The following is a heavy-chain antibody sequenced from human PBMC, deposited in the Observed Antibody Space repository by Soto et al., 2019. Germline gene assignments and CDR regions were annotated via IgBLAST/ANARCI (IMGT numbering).Heavy chain of an antibody. CDR3: ARGTYTNFLTTVTTGDYYYYGMDV. V-gene: IGHV4-34*01. J-gene: IGHJ6*02. CDR1: GGSFSGYY. CDR2: INHSGST. D-gene: IGHD4-4*01. Sequence: SETLSLTCAVYGGSFSGYYWSWIRQPPGKGLEWIGEINHSGSTNYNPSLKSRVTISVDTSKNQFSLKLSSVTAADTAVYYCARGTYTNFLTTVTTGDYYYYGMDVWGQGTTVTVSS.